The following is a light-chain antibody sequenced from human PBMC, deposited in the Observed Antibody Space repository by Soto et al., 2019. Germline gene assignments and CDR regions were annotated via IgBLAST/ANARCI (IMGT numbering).Light chain of an antibody. CDR3: QQSYSTPYT. CDR2: AAS. V-gene: IGKV1-39*01. J-gene: IGKJ2*01. CDR1: QSIGSW. Sequence: DIQMNQSPSTLSASVGDSVPITCRASQSIGSWLAWYQQKPGKAPNLLIYAASSLQSGVPSRFSGSGSGTDFTLTISNLQPDDFATYYCQQSYSTPYTVGQGTKVDI.